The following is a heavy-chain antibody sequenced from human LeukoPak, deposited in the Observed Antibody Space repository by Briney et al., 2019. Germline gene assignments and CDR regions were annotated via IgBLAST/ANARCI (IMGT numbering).Heavy chain of an antibody. CDR2: IYHSGST. CDR1: GGSISSSNW. J-gene: IGHJ4*02. D-gene: IGHD3-22*01. CDR3: AGNPRRYYYDSSGNGRFDY. V-gene: IGHV4-4*02. Sequence: SGTLSLTCAVSGGSISSSNWWSWVRQPPGKGLEWIGEIYHSGSTNYNPSLKSRVTISVDKSKNQFSLKLSSVTAADTAVYYCAGNPRRYYYDSSGNGRFDYWGQGTLVTVSS.